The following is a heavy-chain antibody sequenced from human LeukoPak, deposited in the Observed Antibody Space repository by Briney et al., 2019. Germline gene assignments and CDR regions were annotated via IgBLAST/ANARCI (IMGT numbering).Heavy chain of an antibody. CDR2: FDPEDGET. J-gene: IGHJ3*02. CDR1: GYTLTKLS. CDR3: ATGIAAAGTGAFDI. V-gene: IGHV1-24*01. D-gene: IGHD6-13*01. Sequence: ASVKVSCKVSGYTLTKLSMNWVRQAPGKGLEWMGGFDPEDGETIYAQKFQGRVTMTEDTSTDTAYMELSSLRSEDTAVYYCATGIAAAGTGAFDIWGQGTMVTVSS.